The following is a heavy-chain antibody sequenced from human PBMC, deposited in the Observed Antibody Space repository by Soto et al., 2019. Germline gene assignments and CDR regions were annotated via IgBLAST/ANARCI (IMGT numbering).Heavy chain of an antibody. CDR3: ARERYCSSTSCSRAMDV. CDR2: IYSGST. D-gene: IGHD2-2*01. J-gene: IGHJ6*02. Sequence: SETLSLTCTVSGGSISSGGYYWSWIRQHPGKGLEWIGYIYSGSTYYNPSLKSRVTISVDTSKNQFSLKLSSVTAADTAVYYCARERYCSSTSCSRAMDVWGQGTTVTVS. V-gene: IGHV4-31*03. CDR1: GGSISSGGYY.